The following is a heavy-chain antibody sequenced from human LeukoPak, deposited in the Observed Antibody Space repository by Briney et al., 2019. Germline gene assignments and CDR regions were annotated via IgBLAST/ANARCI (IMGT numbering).Heavy chain of an antibody. CDR3: ARDGVTSSSSPFFFDY. J-gene: IGHJ4*02. CDR1: GFSFSTYS. D-gene: IGHD6-6*01. V-gene: IGHV3-21*01. CDR2: ISSSSVYI. Sequence: GGSLRLSCAAPGFSFSTYSFNWVRQAPGKGLEWVSYISSSSVYIYYADSVKGRFTISRDNAKNSLFLQMTSLRAEDTAVYYCARDGVTSSSSPFFFDYWGQGTLVTVSS.